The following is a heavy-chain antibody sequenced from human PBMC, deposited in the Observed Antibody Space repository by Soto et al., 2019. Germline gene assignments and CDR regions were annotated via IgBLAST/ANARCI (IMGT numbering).Heavy chain of an antibody. V-gene: IGHV4-34*01. CDR3: ARRGAKAAAGTDLAY. CDR1: GGSFSGYY. CDR2: INHSGRT. D-gene: IGHD6-13*01. Sequence: QVQLQQWGAGLLKPSETLSLTCAVYGGSFSGYYWSWIRQPPGKGREWIGEINHSGRTNYNPSHKSRVTISVDTYKNQFSLKLSSVTAADTAVYYCARRGAKAAAGTDLAYGGQGTLVTVSS. J-gene: IGHJ4*02.